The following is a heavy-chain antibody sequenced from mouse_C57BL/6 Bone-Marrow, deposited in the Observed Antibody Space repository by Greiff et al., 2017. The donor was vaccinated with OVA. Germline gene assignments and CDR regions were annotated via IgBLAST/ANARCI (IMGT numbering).Heavy chain of an antibody. CDR1: GFTFSSYA. CDR2: ISDGGSYT. Sequence: EVQVVESGGGLVKPGGSLKLSCAASGFTFSSYAMSWVRQTPEKRLEWVATISDGGSYTYYPDNVKGRFTISRDNAKNNLYLQLSHLKSEDTAMYYCARDHQLRPPWFAYWGQGTLVTVSA. CDR3: ARDHQLRPPWFAY. D-gene: IGHD3-2*02. V-gene: IGHV5-4*01. J-gene: IGHJ3*01.